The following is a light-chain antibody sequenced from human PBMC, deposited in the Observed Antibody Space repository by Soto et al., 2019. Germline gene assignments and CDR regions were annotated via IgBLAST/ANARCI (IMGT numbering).Light chain of an antibody. CDR2: AAS. V-gene: IGKV1-39*01. CDR1: QSISNY. CDR3: QRSYSTPST. Sequence: DIQMTQSPSSLSASVGDRVTITCRTSQSISNYLNWYQQKPGKAPKLLTYAASSLQSGVPSRVSGSGSGSDFTLTISSLQPDDFATYYCQRSYSTPSTFGQGTKVDIK. J-gene: IGKJ1*01.